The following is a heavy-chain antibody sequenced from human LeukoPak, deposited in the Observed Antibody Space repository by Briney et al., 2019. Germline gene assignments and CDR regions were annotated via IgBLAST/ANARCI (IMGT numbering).Heavy chain of an antibody. Sequence: ASVKVSCKVSGNTLTELSLHWVRQAPGQGPEWMGVISPSGGSTIYAQKFKGRVTLTRDMSTSTDYLELSSLRSEDTAVYYCARDNSVRDEAWWFNPWGQGTLVTVSS. CDR3: ARDNSVRDEAWWFNP. V-gene: IGHV1-46*01. CDR1: GNTLTELS. D-gene: IGHD5-24*01. CDR2: ISPSGGST. J-gene: IGHJ5*02.